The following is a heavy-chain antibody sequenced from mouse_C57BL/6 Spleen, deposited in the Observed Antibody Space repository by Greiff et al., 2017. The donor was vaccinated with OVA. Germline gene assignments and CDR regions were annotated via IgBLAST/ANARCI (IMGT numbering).Heavy chain of an antibody. D-gene: IGHD1-1*01. CDR2: IRSKSSNYAT. CDR1: GFTFNTYA. CDR3: VREGGVITTVVADY. V-gene: IGHV10-3*01. J-gene: IGHJ2*01. Sequence: EVMLVESGGGLVQPKGSLKLSCAASGFTFNTYAMHWVRQAPGKGLEWVARIRSKSSNYATYYADSVKDRFTISRDDSQSMLYLQMNNLKTEDTAMYYCVREGGVITTVVADYWGQGTTLTVSS.